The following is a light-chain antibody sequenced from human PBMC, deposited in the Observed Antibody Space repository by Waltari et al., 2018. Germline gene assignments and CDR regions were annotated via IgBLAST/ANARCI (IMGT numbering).Light chain of an antibody. Sequence: DIQMTQSPSSLSASVGDRVTITCRASQGISHHLAWFQQKPGKVPNLLISAASTLQSGVPSRFSGSGSATDFTLTINILQPEDAATYYCQKYDTARRTFGQGTKVEIK. J-gene: IGKJ1*01. CDR3: QKYDTARRT. V-gene: IGKV1-27*01. CDR2: AAS. CDR1: QGISHH.